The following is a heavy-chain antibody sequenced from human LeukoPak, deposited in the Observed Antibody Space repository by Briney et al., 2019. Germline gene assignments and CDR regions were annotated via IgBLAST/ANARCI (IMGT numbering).Heavy chain of an antibody. CDR2: INPNSGDT. J-gene: IGHJ4*02. D-gene: IGHD2-15*01. CDR1: GYTFTSYY. CDR3: ARDLGQVLRATPGY. V-gene: IGHV1-2*06. Sequence: RASVKVSCKASGYTFTSYYMHWVRQDPGQGLDYMGRINPNSGDTNYAQKFQGRVTMTRDTSISTIFMEMNSLRSDDTAVYYCARDLGQVLRATPGYWGQGTLVTVSS.